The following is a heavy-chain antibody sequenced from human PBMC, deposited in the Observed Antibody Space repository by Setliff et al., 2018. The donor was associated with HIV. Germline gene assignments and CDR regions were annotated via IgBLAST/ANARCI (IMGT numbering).Heavy chain of an antibody. V-gene: IGHV4-59*12. D-gene: IGHD4-17*01. CDR1: HGSIFGDY. J-gene: IGHJ4*02. Sequence: SETLSLTCSVSHGSIFGDYWSWVRQSPGKGLEWIAWIDDSGNTNYNPSLKSRVTISLDTSNNQFSLKLTSVTAADTAMYYCASFFVTTVTNQDYWGQGTPVTVSS. CDR3: ASFFVTTVTNQDY. CDR2: IDDSGNT.